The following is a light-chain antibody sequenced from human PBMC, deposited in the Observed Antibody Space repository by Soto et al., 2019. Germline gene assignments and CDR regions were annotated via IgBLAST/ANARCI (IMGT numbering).Light chain of an antibody. CDR1: QSVSSSY. CDR3: QQYGSSLT. Sequence: EIVLTQSPGTLSLSPGERATLSCRASQSVSSSYLAWYQQQPGQAPMLRFYGASSRATGIQDRFSGSGAGTDFTLTISRLEPDGFAVYCCQQYGSSLTFGGRTKVEIK. J-gene: IGKJ4*02. CDR2: GAS. V-gene: IGKV3-20*01.